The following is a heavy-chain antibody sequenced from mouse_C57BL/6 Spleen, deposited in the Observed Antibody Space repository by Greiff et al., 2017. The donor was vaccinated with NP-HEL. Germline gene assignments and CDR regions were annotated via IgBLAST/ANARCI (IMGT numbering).Heavy chain of an antibody. Sequence: EVQLQQSGPELVKPGASVKISCKASGYTFTDYYMNWVKQSHGKSLEWIGDINPNNGGTSYNQKFKGKATLTVDKSSSTAYMELRSLTSEDSAVYYCARGGDYDEYYYAMDYWGQRTSVTVSS. J-gene: IGHJ4*01. CDR3: ARGGDYDEYYYAMDY. CDR1: GYTFTDYY. CDR2: INPNNGGT. V-gene: IGHV1-26*01. D-gene: IGHD2-4*01.